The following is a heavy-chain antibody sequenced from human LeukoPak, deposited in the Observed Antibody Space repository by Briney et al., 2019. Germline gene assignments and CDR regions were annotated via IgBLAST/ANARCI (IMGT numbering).Heavy chain of an antibody. Sequence: GGSLRRSCAASGFTLSDHYMDWVRQAPGKGLEWVARISNRGNSDTTEYAASVKGRFSISRDDSKNSLYLQMNSLKSEDTAVYYCARAGYNRGLDVWGQGTTVTVSS. CDR3: ARAGYNRGLDV. CDR2: ISNRGNSDTT. D-gene: IGHD5-24*01. V-gene: IGHV3-72*01. J-gene: IGHJ6*02. CDR1: GFTLSDHY.